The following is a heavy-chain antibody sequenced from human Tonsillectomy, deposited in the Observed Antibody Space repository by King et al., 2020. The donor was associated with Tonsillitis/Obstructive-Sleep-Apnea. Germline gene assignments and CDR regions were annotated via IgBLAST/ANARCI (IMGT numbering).Heavy chain of an antibody. CDR3: ARSYYDLWSGRFYDYYGMDV. CDR1: GYSFTSYW. D-gene: IGHD3-3*01. CDR2: IYPGDSDI. J-gene: IGHJ6*02. Sequence: QLVQSGAEVKKPGESLKISCKGSGYSFTSYWIGWVRQMPGKGLEWMGIIYPGDSDIRYSPSFLGQVTISADTSISTAFLQWSSLKASDTAMYYCARSYYDLWSGRFYDYYGMDVWGQGTTVTVSS. V-gene: IGHV5-51*03.